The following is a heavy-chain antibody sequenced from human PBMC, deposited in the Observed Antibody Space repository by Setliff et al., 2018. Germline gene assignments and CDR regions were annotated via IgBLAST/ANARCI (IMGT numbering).Heavy chain of an antibody. CDR3: ARSFSRREKFLLDF. Sequence: SETLSLTCAVYGGSFSGYYWSWIRQPQGKRLEWIGEIIHSGSTNYNRSLKSRITISMDTPKNQSPLKVTAVTAADTAVYYCARSFSRREKFLLDFWGQGTLVTVSS. CDR1: GGSFSGYY. V-gene: IGHV4-34*12. CDR2: IIHSGST. J-gene: IGHJ4*01.